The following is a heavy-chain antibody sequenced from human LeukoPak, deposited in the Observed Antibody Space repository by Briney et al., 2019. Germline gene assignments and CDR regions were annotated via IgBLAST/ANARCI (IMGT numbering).Heavy chain of an antibody. Sequence: GGSLRLSCAASGFTFSSYEMNWVRQAPGKGLEGVAYISSNGSNIYYADSVKGRFTISRDNAKNSLYLQMNSLKAEDTAVYYCAVLGITMIGGVWGKGTTVTISS. CDR3: AVLGITMIGGV. V-gene: IGHV3-48*03. J-gene: IGHJ6*01. CDR1: GFTFSSYE. D-gene: IGHD3-10*02. CDR2: ISSNGSNI.